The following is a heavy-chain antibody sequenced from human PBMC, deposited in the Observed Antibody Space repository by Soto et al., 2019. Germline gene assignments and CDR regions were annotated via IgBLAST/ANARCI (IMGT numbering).Heavy chain of an antibody. CDR1: GVSISSYY. D-gene: IGHD6-6*01. V-gene: IGHV4-59*01. Sequence: SETLSITCTVSGVSISSYYWSWIRQPPGKGLEWIGYIYYSGSTNYNPSLKSRVTISVDTSKNQFSLKLSSVTAADTAVYYCAREGYSSSSFDYWGQGTLVTV. J-gene: IGHJ4*02. CDR3: AREGYSSSSFDY. CDR2: IYYSGST.